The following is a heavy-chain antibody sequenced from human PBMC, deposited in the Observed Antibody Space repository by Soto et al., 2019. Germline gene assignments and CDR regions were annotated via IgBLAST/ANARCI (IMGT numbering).Heavy chain of an antibody. CDR3: PHTLVRGVTNWFDP. CDR1: GFSLSTSGVG. J-gene: IGHJ5*02. D-gene: IGHD3-10*01. V-gene: IGHV2-5*02. Sequence: QITLKESGPTLVKPTQTLTLTCTFSGFSLSTSGVGVGWIRQPPGKALEWIALIYWDDDKRYSPSLKSRLTNTKDTSKNQVVLTMTNMDPVDTATYYCPHTLVRGVTNWFDPWGQGTLVTVSS. CDR2: IYWDDDK.